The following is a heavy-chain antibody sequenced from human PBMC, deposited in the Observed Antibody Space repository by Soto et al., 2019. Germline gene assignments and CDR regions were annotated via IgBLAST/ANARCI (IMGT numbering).Heavy chain of an antibody. CDR3: TRRTAAAGTSWFDP. V-gene: IGHV3-73*01. D-gene: IGHD6-13*01. CDR2: IRSKANSYAT. CDR1: GFTFSGSA. Sequence: GGSLRLSCAASGFTFSGSAMHWVRQASGKGLEWVGRIRSKANSYATAYAASVKGRFTISRDDSKNTAYLQMNSLKTEDTAVYYCTRRTAAAGTSWFDPWGQGTLVTAPQ. J-gene: IGHJ5*02.